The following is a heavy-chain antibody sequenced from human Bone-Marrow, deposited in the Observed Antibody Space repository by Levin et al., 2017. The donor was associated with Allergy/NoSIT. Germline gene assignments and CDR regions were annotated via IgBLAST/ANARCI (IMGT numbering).Heavy chain of an antibody. D-gene: IGHD3-10*01. Sequence: ASVKVSCKASGYTFTSYGISWVRQAPGQGLEWMGWISDYNGNTNYAQKLQGRVTMTTDTSTSTAYMELRSLRSDDTAVYYCARDKEVAYGSGSSRYYYDGMDVWGQGTTVTVSS. J-gene: IGHJ6*02. CDR3: ARDKEVAYGSGSSRYYYDGMDV. CDR1: GYTFTSYG. CDR2: ISDYNGNT. V-gene: IGHV1-18*01.